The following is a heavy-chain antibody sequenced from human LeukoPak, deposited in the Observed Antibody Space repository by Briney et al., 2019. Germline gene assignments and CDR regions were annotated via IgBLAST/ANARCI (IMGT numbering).Heavy chain of an antibody. V-gene: IGHV4-39*01. Sequence: SETLTLTCTVSGGSFSSSSYYWGWIRQPPGKGREWIGTGYDSGSTYDNPSHKSRVTVSVDTSKTQFSLRLSAVTAADTAVYYCARSGFQDYYFDYWGQGALVTVSS. CDR1: GGSFSSSSYY. CDR3: ARSGFQDYYFDY. D-gene: IGHD3-3*01. J-gene: IGHJ4*02. CDR2: GYDSGST.